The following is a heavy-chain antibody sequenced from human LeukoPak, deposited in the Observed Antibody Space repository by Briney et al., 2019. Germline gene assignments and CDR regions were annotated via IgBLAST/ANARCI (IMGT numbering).Heavy chain of an antibody. Sequence: GGSLRLSCAASGFTFCSYGMHWVRQAPGKGLEWVAVISYDGSNKYYADSVKGRFTISRDNSKNTLYLQMNSLRAEDTAVYYCAKDLRYYDSSGYYYWGQGTLVTVSS. CDR1: GFTFCSYG. V-gene: IGHV3-30*18. D-gene: IGHD3-22*01. J-gene: IGHJ4*02. CDR3: AKDLRYYDSSGYYY. CDR2: ISYDGSNK.